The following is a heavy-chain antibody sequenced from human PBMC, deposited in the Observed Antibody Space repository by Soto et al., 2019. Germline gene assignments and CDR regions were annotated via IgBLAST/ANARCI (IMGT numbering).Heavy chain of an antibody. V-gene: IGHV3-53*02. CDR2: IYSGGST. D-gene: IGHD5-12*01. J-gene: IGHJ6*02. CDR1: GFTVSSNY. Sequence: EVQLVETGGGLIQPGGSLRLSCAASGFTVSSNYMSWVRQAPGKGLEWVSVIYSGGSTYYADSVKGRFTISRDNSKNTLYLQMNSLRAEDTAVYYCARAGQGGYDSEGYYNYYYGMDVWGRGTTVTVSS. CDR3: ARAGQGGYDSEGYYNYYYGMDV.